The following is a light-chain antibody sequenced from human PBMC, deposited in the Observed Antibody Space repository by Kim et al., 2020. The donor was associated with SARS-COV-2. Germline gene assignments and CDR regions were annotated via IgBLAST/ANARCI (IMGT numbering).Light chain of an antibody. CDR3: NSYAANSNWV. CDR1: RAGVGGTNH. J-gene: IGLJ3*02. V-gene: IGLV2-8*01. Sequence: QSVTLSRTVTRAGVGGTNHVARYQPHPGNAPKLMIYEVTMRPSGVTDRFSGSKSGNTASLTVSGLQAEDEADYYCNSYAANSNWVFGGGTQLTVL. CDR2: EVT.